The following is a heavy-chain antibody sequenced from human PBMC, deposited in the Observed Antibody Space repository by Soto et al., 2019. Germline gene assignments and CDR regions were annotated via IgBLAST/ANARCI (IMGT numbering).Heavy chain of an antibody. J-gene: IGHJ5*02. CDR3: ATVDRSVARVGWFEP. CDR2: IIPVSGTA. Sequence: VHLEQSGAEVKKPGSSVKVSCKFSGGTFSSYVIIWVRQAPGQGLEWMGGIIPVSGTANYAQKFHGRVTLSAVAATNTAYREQSSVRFDDTALYYCATVDRSVARVGWFEPWGQGTLVTVSS. D-gene: IGHD1-26*01. CDR1: GGTFSSYV. V-gene: IGHV1-69*01.